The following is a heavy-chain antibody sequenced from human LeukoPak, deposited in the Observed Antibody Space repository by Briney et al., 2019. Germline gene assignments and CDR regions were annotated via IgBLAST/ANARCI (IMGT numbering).Heavy chain of an antibody. Sequence: SETLPLTCAVYGGSFSGYYWSWIRQHPGKGLEWIGYIYYSGSTYYNPSLKSRVTISVDTSKNQFSLKLSSVTAADTAVYYCASHTAARYGMDVWGQGTTVTVSS. CDR3: ASHTAARYGMDV. CDR1: GGSFSGYY. CDR2: IYYSGST. V-gene: IGHV4-31*11. D-gene: IGHD6-6*01. J-gene: IGHJ6*02.